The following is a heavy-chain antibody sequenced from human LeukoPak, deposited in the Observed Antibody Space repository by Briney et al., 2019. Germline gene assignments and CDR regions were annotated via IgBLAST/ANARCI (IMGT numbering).Heavy chain of an antibody. Sequence: SETLSLTCTISGGSISSYYWSWIRQPPGKGLEWIGYIYYTGSTNHNPSLKSRVTISVDTSKNQFSLKLSSVTAADTAVYYCARLPPGYMDVWGKGTTVTISS. CDR3: ARLPPGYMDV. CDR2: IYYTGST. J-gene: IGHJ6*03. V-gene: IGHV4-59*12. CDR1: GGSISSYY.